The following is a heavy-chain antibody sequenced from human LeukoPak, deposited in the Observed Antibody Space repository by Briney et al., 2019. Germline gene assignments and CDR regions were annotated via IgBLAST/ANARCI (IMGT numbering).Heavy chain of an antibody. V-gene: IGHV4-59*01. CDR2: IYYSGST. CDR1: GGSISSYY. Sequence: SETLSLTCTVSGGSISSYYWSWIRQPPGKGLEWIGYIYYSGSTNYNPSLKSRVTISVDTSKNQFSLKLSSVTAADTAVYYCASGNWNYYYFDYWGQGTLVTVSS. CDR3: ASGNWNYYYFDY. J-gene: IGHJ4*02. D-gene: IGHD1-7*01.